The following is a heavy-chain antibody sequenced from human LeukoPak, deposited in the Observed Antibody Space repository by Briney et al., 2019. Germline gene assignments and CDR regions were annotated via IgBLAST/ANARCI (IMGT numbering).Heavy chain of an antibody. V-gene: IGHV1-8*01. CDR2: MNPNSGNT. D-gene: IGHD3-10*01. CDR3: ARGRSPRWGSGSLKYWFDP. J-gene: IGHJ5*02. CDR1: GYTFTSYD. Sequence: ASVKVSCKASGYTFTSYDINWVRQATGQGLEWMGWMNPNSGNTGYAQKFQGRVTMTRNTSISTAYMELSSLRSEDTAVYYCARGRSPRWGSGSLKYWFDPWGQGTLVTVSS.